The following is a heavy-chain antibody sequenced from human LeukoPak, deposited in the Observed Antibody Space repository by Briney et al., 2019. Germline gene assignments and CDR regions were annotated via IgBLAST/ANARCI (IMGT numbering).Heavy chain of an antibody. CDR1: GGSISSRSYY. CDR2: IYYSGST. V-gene: IGHV4-39*01. J-gene: IGHJ4*02. CDR3: AILSHITMIPGDY. D-gene: IGHD3-22*01. Sequence: PSETLSLTCIVSGGSISSRSYYWGWIRQSPGKGLEWIGTIYYSGSTYYSPSLKSRVSISVDTSKNQFSLKLTSVTAADTAVYYCAILSHITMIPGDYWGQGTLVTVSS.